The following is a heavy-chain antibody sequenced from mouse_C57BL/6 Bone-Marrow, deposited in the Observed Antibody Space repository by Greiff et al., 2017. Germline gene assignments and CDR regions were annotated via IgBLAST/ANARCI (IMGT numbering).Heavy chain of an antibody. CDR2: IDPSDSYT. J-gene: IGHJ2*01. V-gene: IGHV1-69*01. Sequence: QVQLQQPGAELVMPGASVKLSCKASGYTFTSYWMHWVKQRPGQGLEWIGEIDPSDSYTNYNQKFKGKSTLTVDKSSSTAYMQLSSLTSEDSAVYYCAREDYDGFDYWGQGTTLTVSS. D-gene: IGHD2-3*01. CDR1: GYTFTSYW. CDR3: AREDYDGFDY.